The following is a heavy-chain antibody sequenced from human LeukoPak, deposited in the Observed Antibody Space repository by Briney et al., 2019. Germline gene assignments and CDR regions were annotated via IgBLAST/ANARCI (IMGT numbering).Heavy chain of an antibody. D-gene: IGHD3-10*01. Sequence: SETLSLTCAVYGGSFSGYYWSWIRQAPGKGLEWIGEINHSGSTNYNPSLKSRVAISVDTSKNQFSLNLSSVTAADTAVYHCARRATNSRLSMVRGVIVAANNHHFDHWGQGTPVTVSS. CDR2: INHSGST. CDR1: GGSFSGYY. CDR3: ARRATNSRLSMVRGVIVAANNHHFDH. J-gene: IGHJ4*02. V-gene: IGHV4-34*01.